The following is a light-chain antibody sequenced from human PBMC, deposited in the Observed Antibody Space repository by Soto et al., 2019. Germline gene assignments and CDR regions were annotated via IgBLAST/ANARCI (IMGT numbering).Light chain of an antibody. CDR2: QVT. J-gene: IGLJ1*01. Sequence: QAVLPHPASVCGSLGDAITISCTGTTRDIAGYNYISWYQQLPGKAPKLMIYQVTIRPSGISNRYSGSKSGNTASLTISGLQAEDEADYYCTSFSSSTYLYVFGTGTKVTVL. CDR3: TSFSSSTYLYV. V-gene: IGLV2-14*01. CDR1: TRDIAGYNY.